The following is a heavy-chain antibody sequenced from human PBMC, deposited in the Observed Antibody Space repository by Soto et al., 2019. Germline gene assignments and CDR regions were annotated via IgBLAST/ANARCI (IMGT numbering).Heavy chain of an antibody. CDR2: ISSSSSYI. CDR1: GFTFSSYS. V-gene: IGHV3-21*01. CDR3: ARGPVQWLGIYSDAFDI. Sequence: EVQLVESGGGLVKPGGSLRLSCAASGFTFSSYSMNWVRQAPGKGLEWVSSISSSSSYIYYADSVKGRFTISRDNDKNSLYPQRISLRAYDTAVYYGARGPVQWLGIYSDAFDIWGQGKMVTVSS. J-gene: IGHJ3*02. D-gene: IGHD6-19*01.